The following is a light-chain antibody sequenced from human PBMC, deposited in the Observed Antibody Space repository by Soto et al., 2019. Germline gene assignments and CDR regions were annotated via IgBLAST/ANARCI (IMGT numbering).Light chain of an antibody. Sequence: EIVLTLSPGTLSLSPGERATLSCRASQSVSSSYLAWYQQKPGQAPRLLIYGASSRATGIPDRFSGSGSGTDFTLTISRLEPEDFAVYYCQQYGRTFGQGTKVDIK. J-gene: IGKJ1*01. CDR3: QQYGRT. CDR2: GAS. CDR1: QSVSSSY. V-gene: IGKV3-20*01.